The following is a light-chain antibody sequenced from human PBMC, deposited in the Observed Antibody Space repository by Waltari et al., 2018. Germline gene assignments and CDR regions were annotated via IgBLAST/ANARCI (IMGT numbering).Light chain of an antibody. J-gene: IGKJ2*01. Sequence: DIQMTQSPSSLSASVGDRVTITCRASQTISTSLNWYQHKPGKAPTLLIYAASNLQSGVPSRFSGSGSATDFTLAISSLQPEDFATYFCQQSYSTPYTFG. CDR3: QQSYSTPYT. CDR1: QTISTS. CDR2: AAS. V-gene: IGKV1-39*01.